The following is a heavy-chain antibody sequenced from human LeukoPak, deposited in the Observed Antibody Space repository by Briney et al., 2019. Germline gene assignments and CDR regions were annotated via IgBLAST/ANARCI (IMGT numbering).Heavy chain of an antibody. CDR3: ERASNPCPNGVCYFDY. CDR1: GGSFSGYY. V-gene: IGHV4-34*01. CDR2: INHSGST. Sequence: SETLSLTCAVYGGSFSGYYWSWIRQPPGKGLEWIGEINHSGSTNYNPSLKGRVTLSVDTSKNQFSLKLSSVTAADTAVYYCERASNPCPNGVCYFDYWGQGTLVSVSS. D-gene: IGHD2-8*01. J-gene: IGHJ4*02.